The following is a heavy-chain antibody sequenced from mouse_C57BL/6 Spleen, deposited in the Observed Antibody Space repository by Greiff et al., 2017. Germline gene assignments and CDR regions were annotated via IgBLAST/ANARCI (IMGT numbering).Heavy chain of an antibody. D-gene: IGHD1-1*01. CDR2: INYDGSST. Sequence: EVNVVESEGGLVQPGSSMKLSCTASGFTFSDYYMAWVRQVPEKGLEWVANINYDGSSTYYLDSLKSRFIISRDNAKNILYLQMSSLKSEDTATYYCARRGSSYVWYFDVWGTGTTVTVSS. J-gene: IGHJ1*03. V-gene: IGHV5-16*02. CDR3: ARRGSSYVWYFDV. CDR1: GFTFSDYY.